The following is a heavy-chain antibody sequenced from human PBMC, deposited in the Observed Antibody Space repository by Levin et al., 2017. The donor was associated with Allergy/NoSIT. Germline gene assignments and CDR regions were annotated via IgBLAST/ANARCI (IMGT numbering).Heavy chain of an antibody. J-gene: IGHJ4*02. Sequence: SETLSLTCTVSGGSINNYYWSWIRQPPGKGLEWIGYISYSGSTNSNPSLKSRVTISVDTSKNQFSLKLSSVTAADTAVYYCARYQSGGGGFDYWGQGTLVTVSS. V-gene: IGHV4-59*01. D-gene: IGHD2-15*01. CDR3: ARYQSGGGGFDY. CDR2: ISYSGST. CDR1: GGSINNYY.